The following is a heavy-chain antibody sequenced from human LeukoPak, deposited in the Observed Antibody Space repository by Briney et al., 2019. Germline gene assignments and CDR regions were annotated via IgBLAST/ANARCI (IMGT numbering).Heavy chain of an antibody. CDR3: AKVLVLVSANRYYFDY. J-gene: IGHJ4*02. Sequence: GGSLRLSCAASGLTFSGSAMSWVRQAPGKGLEWVSLISGSGNSTYYADSVKGRFTISRVNSKNTLYLQMNSLRAEDTAVYYCAKVLVLVSANRYYFDYWGQGTLVTVSS. CDR1: GLTFSGSA. CDR2: ISGSGNST. V-gene: IGHV3-23*01. D-gene: IGHD2-15*01.